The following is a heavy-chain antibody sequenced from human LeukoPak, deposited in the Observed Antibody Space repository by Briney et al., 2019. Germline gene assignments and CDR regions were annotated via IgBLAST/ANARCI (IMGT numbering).Heavy chain of an antibody. V-gene: IGHV1-69*13. D-gene: IGHD3-10*01. Sequence: SVKVSCKASGGTFSSYAISWVRQAPGQGLEWMGGIIPIFGTANYAQKFQGRVTITADESTSTAYMELSSLRSEDTAVYYCARDDTVRGVMTSRGDYWGQGTLVTVSS. J-gene: IGHJ4*02. CDR1: GGTFSSYA. CDR3: ARDDTVRGVMTSRGDY. CDR2: IIPIFGTA.